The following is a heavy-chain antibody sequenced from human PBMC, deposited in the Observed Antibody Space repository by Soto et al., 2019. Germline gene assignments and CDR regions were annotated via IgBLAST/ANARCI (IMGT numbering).Heavy chain of an antibody. J-gene: IGHJ4*02. D-gene: IGHD3-22*01. Sequence: QVQLVQSGAEVKKLGASVKVSCKASGYTFTSYYRHWVRQAPGQGLEWMGIINPSGGSTSYAQKFQGRVTMTRDTSTSTVYMELSSLRSEDTAVYYCARVSYYYDSSGYYPKGAFDYWGQGTLVTVSS. CDR3: ARVSYYYDSSGYYPKGAFDY. V-gene: IGHV1-46*01. CDR2: INPSGGST. CDR1: GYTFTSYY.